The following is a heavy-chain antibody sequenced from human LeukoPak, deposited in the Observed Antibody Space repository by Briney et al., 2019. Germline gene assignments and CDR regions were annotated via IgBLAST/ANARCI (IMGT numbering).Heavy chain of an antibody. D-gene: IGHD3-3*01. Sequence: GGSLRLSCAASGFTFSSYAMHWVRQAPGKGLEWVAVISYDGSNKYYADSVEGRFTISRDNSKNTLYLQMNSLRAEDTAVYYCARGVFLEIDYWGQGTLVTVSS. J-gene: IGHJ4*02. V-gene: IGHV3-30*01. CDR3: ARGVFLEIDY. CDR2: ISYDGSNK. CDR1: GFTFSSYA.